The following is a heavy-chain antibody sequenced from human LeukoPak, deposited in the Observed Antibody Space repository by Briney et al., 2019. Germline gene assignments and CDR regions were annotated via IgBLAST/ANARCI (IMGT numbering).Heavy chain of an antibody. J-gene: IGHJ2*01. CDR1: GFTFSKSW. CDR2: ITGSGDNT. V-gene: IGHV3-23*01. CDR3: AKMQGYFDL. Sequence: GGSLRLSCAASGFTFSKSWMSWVRQAPGKGLEWVSAITGSGDNTYYADSVKGRFTISRNNSKNTLYLQMNSLSAEDTAVYYCAKMQGYFDLWGRGTLVTVSS.